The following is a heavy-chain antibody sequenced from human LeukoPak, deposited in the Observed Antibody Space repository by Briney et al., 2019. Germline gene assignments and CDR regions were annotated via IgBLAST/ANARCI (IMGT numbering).Heavy chain of an antibody. J-gene: IGHJ4*02. Sequence: SETLPLTCTVSGGSLSSYYWSWIRQPPGKGLEWIGYIYYSGSTNYNPSLKSRVTISVDTSKNQFSLKLSSVTAADTAVYYCARQDSGSYVGYWGQGTLVTVSS. V-gene: IGHV4-59*08. D-gene: IGHD1-26*01. CDR2: IYYSGST. CDR3: ARQDSGSYVGY. CDR1: GGSLSSYY.